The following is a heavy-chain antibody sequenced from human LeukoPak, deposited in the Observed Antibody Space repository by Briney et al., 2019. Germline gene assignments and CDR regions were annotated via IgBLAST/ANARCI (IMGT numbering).Heavy chain of an antibody. V-gene: IGHV3-7*01. D-gene: IGHD3-22*01. CDR1: GFTFSSYW. CDR3: ARAGGQYYYDSSGYYYHREAFDY. J-gene: IGHJ4*02. Sequence: PGGSLRLSCAASGFTFSSYWMSWVRQAPGKGLEWVANIKQDGSEKYYVDSVKGRFTISRDNAKNSLYLQMNSLRAEDTAVYYCARAGGQYYYDSSGYYYHREAFDYWGQGTLVTVSS. CDR2: IKQDGSEK.